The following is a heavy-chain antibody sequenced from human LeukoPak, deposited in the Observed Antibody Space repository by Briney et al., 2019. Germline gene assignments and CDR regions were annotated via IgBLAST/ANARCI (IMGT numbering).Heavy chain of an antibody. V-gene: IGHV5-51*01. J-gene: IGHJ4*02. CDR3: ARLRIAVAWMPYYFDY. CDR1: GYIFTSYW. Sequence: HGESLQISCKGSGYIFTSYWIGWVRQMPGKGLEWMGIIYPGDSDTRYSPSFQGQVTISAHKSISTAYLQWSSLKASDTAMYYCARLRIAVAWMPYYFDYWGQGTLVTVSS. CDR2: IYPGDSDT. D-gene: IGHD6-19*01.